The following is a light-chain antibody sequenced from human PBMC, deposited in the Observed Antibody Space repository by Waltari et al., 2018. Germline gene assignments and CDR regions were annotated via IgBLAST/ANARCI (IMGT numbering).Light chain of an antibody. CDR1: SGHSSNV. J-gene: IGLJ3*02. CDR3: QTGGHGTWV. V-gene: IGLV4-69*01. CDR2: VNSDGSH. Sequence: QLVLTQSPSASASLGASIKLTCTLSSGHSSNVIAWLQQQPEKGPRDLMKVNSDGSHTRGNEIPVRFSGSSSGAGRYLTISSLQSEDEADYYCQTGGHGTWVFGGGTKLTVL.